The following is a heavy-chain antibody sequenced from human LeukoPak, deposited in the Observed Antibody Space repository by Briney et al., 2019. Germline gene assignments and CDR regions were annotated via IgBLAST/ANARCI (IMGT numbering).Heavy chain of an antibody. Sequence: GGSLRLSCKASGFTFSNFGMSWVRQAPGKGRDWVSFISGNGHNTYYADSVKGRYTISRDVSENTVFLQVARLRGEDTGVYYCARDRGSNDPIDYWGQGTLVPVSS. V-gene: IGHV3-23*01. J-gene: IGHJ4*02. CDR3: ARDRGSNDPIDY. CDR1: GFTFSNFG. D-gene: IGHD2-15*01. CDR2: ISGNGHNT.